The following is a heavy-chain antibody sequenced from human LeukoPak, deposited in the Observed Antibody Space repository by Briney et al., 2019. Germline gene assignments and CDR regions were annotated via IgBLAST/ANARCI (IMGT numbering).Heavy chain of an antibody. D-gene: IGHD3-16*01. Sequence: ASVNVSCKASGGTFSSYAISWVRQAPGQGLEWMGWISAYNGNTNYAQKLQGRVTMTTDTSTSTAYMELRSLRSDDTAVYYCARDLGPDWFDPWGQGTLVTVSS. CDR3: ARDLGPDWFDP. J-gene: IGHJ5*02. CDR1: GGTFSSYA. V-gene: IGHV1-18*01. CDR2: ISAYNGNT.